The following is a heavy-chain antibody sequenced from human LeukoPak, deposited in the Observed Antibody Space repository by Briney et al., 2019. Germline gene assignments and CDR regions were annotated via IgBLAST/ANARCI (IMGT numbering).Heavy chain of an antibody. J-gene: IGHJ4*02. CDR1: GYTFTGYY. Sequence: GASVKVACQASGYTFTGYYMHWVRQAPGQGLEWMGWINPNSGGTNYPQKFQVRVTMTRDTSISTPYMELSRLRSDDTAVYYCARGGVDYWGQGTLVTVSS. V-gene: IGHV1-2*02. D-gene: IGHD3-16*01. CDR2: INPNSGGT. CDR3: ARGGVDY.